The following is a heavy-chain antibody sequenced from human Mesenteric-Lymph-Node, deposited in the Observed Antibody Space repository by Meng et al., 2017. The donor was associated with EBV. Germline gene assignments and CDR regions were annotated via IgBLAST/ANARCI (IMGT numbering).Heavy chain of an antibody. Sequence: EVPLVVSGGGLVQAGGSLRLSCAASGFTFNTYWMHWVRQAPGKGLVWVSRINSDGSSTFYADSVKGRFTISRDDAKNTLYLQMNSLRAEDTAVYYCARSAPAPDYWGQGTLVTVSS. J-gene: IGHJ4*02. CDR2: INSDGSST. CDR1: GFTFNTYW. D-gene: IGHD6-25*01. CDR3: ARSAPAPDY. V-gene: IGHV3-74*01.